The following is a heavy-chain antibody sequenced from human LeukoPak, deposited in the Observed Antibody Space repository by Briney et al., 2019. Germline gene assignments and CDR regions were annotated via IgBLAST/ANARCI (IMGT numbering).Heavy chain of an antibody. D-gene: IGHD5-12*01. CDR3: ARPSGYDYFDY. CDR1: GGSISSGGYF. V-gene: IGHV4-31*11. CDR2: INYRGST. J-gene: IGHJ4*02. Sequence: SETLSLTCAVSGGSISSGGYFWSWIRQHPQKGLEWIGYINYRGSTYNNPSLESRITISVDTSKNQFSLKLSSVTAADMAVYYCARPSGYDYFDYWGQGTLVTVSS.